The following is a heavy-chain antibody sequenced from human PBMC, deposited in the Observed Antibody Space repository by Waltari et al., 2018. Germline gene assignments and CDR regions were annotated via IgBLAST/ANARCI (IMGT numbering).Heavy chain of an antibody. CDR1: GDSIISHY. J-gene: IGHJ5*02. CDR2: IYYSGNT. V-gene: IGHV4-59*08. Sequence: HVQLQESGPGLVKPWETLSLTCSVSGDSIISHYWTWIRQPPGKGLEWVGYIYYSGNTYYRPSLEGRVTISMDTSKNQISLSLTSVAASDTAVDYCARRQRCTNGICYTAWFDLWGQGALVTVSS. D-gene: IGHD2-8*01. CDR3: ARRQRCTNGICYTAWFDL.